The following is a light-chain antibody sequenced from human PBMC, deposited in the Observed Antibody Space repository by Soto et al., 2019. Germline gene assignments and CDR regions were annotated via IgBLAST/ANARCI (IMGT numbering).Light chain of an antibody. CDR3: SSYTGSSTPVV. J-gene: IGLJ2*01. CDR2: DVS. Sequence: QSALSQPASVSGSPGQSITISCTGTSSDVGGYNYVSWYQQHPGKAPKFMIYDVSNRPSGISNRFSGSKSGNTASLTISGLQAEDEADYYCSSYTGSSTPVVFGGGTKLTVL. CDR1: SSDVGGYNY. V-gene: IGLV2-14*01.